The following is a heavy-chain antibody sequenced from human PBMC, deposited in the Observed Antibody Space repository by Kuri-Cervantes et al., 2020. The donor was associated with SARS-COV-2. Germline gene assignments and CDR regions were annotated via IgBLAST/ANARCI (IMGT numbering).Heavy chain of an antibody. D-gene: IGHD5-18*01. V-gene: IGHV4-59*08. CDR3: ARVEKLYSYGGSIDY. CDR2: IYYTGST. CDR1: GGSISSYY. J-gene: IGHJ4*02. Sequence: SETLSLTCTVSGGSISSYYWSWIRQPPGKGLEWIGYIYYTGSTNYNPSLKSRVTISVDTSKKQFSLKLSSVTAADTAVYYCARVEKLYSYGGSIDYWGQGTLVTVSS.